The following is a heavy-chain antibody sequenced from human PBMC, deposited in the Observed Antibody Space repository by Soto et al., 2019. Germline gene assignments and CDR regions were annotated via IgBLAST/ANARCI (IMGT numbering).Heavy chain of an antibody. V-gene: IGHV3-21*01. J-gene: IGHJ4*02. Sequence: GGSLRLSCAASGFTFSSYSMNWVRQAPGKGLEWVSSISSSSSYIYYADSVKGRLTISRDNAKNSLYLQMNSLRAEDTAVYYCARDPIPKIAVAGTNDYWGQGTLVTVSS. CDR1: GFTFSSYS. CDR3: ARDPIPKIAVAGTNDY. D-gene: IGHD6-19*01. CDR2: ISSSSSYI.